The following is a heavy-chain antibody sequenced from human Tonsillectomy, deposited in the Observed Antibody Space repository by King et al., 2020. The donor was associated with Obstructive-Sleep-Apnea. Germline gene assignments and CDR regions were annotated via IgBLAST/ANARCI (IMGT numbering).Heavy chain of an antibody. D-gene: IGHD2-2*01. V-gene: IGHV1-46*01. J-gene: IGHJ6*02. CDR2: INPSGGNT. CDR1: GYSFTSYS. Sequence: QLVQSGAEVKKPGASVKVSCKASGYSFTSYSMHWVRQAPGQGLEWMGIINPSGGNTTYAQKFQGRVTMTRDTSTSTVYMELSSLRSEDTAVYYCARDWGYCSSASCRNNYFYFGMDVWGQGTTVTVSS. CDR3: ARDWGYCSSASCRNNYFYFGMDV.